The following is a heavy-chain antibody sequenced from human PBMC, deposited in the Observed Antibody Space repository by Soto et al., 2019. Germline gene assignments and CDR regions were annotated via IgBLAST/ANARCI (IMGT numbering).Heavy chain of an antibody. V-gene: IGHV4-59*01. J-gene: IGHJ6*01. Sequence: SETLSLTCTVSGGSIIRYYWSWIRQPPGKGLEWIGYIYYSGSTNYNPSLKSRVTISVDTSKNQFSLKLSSVTAADTAVYYCARDQCIAVAASYYYGMAVWGQGTTVTGSS. CDR3: ARDQCIAVAASYYYGMAV. CDR1: GGSIIRYY. CDR2: IYYSGST. D-gene: IGHD6-19*01.